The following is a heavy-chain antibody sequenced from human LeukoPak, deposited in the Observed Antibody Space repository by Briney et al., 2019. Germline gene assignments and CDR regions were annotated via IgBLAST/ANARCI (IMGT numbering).Heavy chain of an antibody. CDR3: ARRVVVAATQWFDP. CDR1: GGSISSYY. CDR2: IYYSGST. D-gene: IGHD2-15*01. J-gene: IGHJ5*02. Sequence: PSETLSLTCTVSGGSISSYYWSWIRQPPGKGLEWIGYIYYSGSTNYNLSLESRVTISVDTSKNQFSLKLSSVTAADTAVYYCARRVVVAATQWFDPWGQGTLVTVSS. V-gene: IGHV4-59*08.